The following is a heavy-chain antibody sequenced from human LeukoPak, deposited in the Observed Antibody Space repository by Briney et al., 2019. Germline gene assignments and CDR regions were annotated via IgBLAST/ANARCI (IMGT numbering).Heavy chain of an antibody. CDR1: GYSISSGYH. J-gene: IGHJ4*02. V-gene: IGHV4-38-2*02. Sequence: SETLSLTCTVSGYSISSGYHWGWIRQPPGKGLEWIGSIYHSGSTYYNPSLKSRVTISVDTSKNQFSLKLSSVTAADTAVYYCARVRGTIFGVDLDYWGQGTLVTVSS. CDR3: ARVRGTIFGVDLDY. D-gene: IGHD3-3*01. CDR2: IYHSGST.